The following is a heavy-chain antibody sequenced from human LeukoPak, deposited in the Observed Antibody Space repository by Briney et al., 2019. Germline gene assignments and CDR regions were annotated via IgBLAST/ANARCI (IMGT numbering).Heavy chain of an antibody. J-gene: IGHJ6*02. Sequence: SETLSLTCTVSGGSIKSSTYYWVWIRQAPGKGLEWIGNIYYSGSIYYNPSLNSRVTISVDTSKNQFSLKLSSVTAADTAIYYCARDVRGCGGDFDDCEYYYNGMDVWGQGTTVTVSS. V-gene: IGHV4-39*07. CDR2: IYYSGSI. CDR1: GGSIKSSTYY. D-gene: IGHD2-21*02. CDR3: ARDVRGCGGDFDDCEYYYNGMDV.